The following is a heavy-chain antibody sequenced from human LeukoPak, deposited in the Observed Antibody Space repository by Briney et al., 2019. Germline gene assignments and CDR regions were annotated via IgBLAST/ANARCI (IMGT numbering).Heavy chain of an antibody. CDR1: GYTFTSYY. D-gene: IGHD2-2*02. CDR2: INPSGGST. Sequence: GASVKVSCKASGYTFTSYYMHWVRQAPGQGLEWMGIINPSGGSTSYAQKFQGRVTITADKSTSTAYMELSSLRSEDTAVYYCARIPRGYYYYYMDVWGKGTTVTVSS. V-gene: IGHV1-46*01. CDR3: ARIPRGYYYYYMDV. J-gene: IGHJ6*03.